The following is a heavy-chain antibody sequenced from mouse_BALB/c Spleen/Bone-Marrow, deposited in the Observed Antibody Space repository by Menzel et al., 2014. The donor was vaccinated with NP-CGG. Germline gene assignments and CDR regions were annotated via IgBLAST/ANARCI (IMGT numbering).Heavy chain of an antibody. CDR2: IYPGDGDT. CDR3: ARGGISVDY. V-gene: IGHV1-80*01. CDR1: GYVFSTYW. J-gene: IGHJ2*01. Sequence: QVQLKQSGAELVRPGSSVKISCESSGYVFSTYWINWVKQRPGQGLEWIGQIYPGDGDTDYNGKFKDKATLTADKSSNRADMQLSSLTSEDSAVYCCARGGISVDYWGQGTTLTVAS.